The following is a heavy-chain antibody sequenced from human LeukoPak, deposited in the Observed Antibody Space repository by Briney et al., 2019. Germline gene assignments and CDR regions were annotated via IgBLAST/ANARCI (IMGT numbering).Heavy chain of an antibody. Sequence: GGPLRLSCAASGFTFSSYAMHWVRQAPGKGLEWVAVISYDGSNKYYADSVKGRFTISRDNSKNTLYLQMNSLRAEDTAVYYCAVFGDASFDYWGQGTLVTVSS. D-gene: IGHD2-21*01. J-gene: IGHJ4*02. V-gene: IGHV3-30-3*01. CDR1: GFTFSSYA. CDR2: ISYDGSNK. CDR3: AVFGDASFDY.